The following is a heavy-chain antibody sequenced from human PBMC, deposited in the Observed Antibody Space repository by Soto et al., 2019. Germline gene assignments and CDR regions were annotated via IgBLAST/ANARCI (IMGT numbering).Heavy chain of an antibody. CDR1: GGPFSGYY. V-gene: IGHV4-34*01. CDR2: INHSGST. CDR3: AREKQASLLWFGEWNYYGMDV. J-gene: IGHJ6*02. D-gene: IGHD3-10*01. Sequence: SETLSLTCAVYGGPFSGYYWSWIRQPPGKGLEWIGEINHSGSTNYNPSLKSRVTISVDTSKNQFSLKLSSVTAADTAVYYCAREKQASLLWFGEWNYYGMDVWGQGTTVTVSS.